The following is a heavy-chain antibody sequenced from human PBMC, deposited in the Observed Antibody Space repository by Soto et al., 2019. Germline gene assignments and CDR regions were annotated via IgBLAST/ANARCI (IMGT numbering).Heavy chain of an antibody. Sequence: QVQLVQSGAEVKMPGASVKVSCKTSGYTFTAYYMYWVRQAPGKGLEWMGSINPSSGGTNYAQNFQGRVTMTRETSISTAYMELSRLRSDDTAVYYCAKVQGRISWDYYYGMDVWGQGTTVTVSS. D-gene: IGHD2-15*01. CDR3: AKVQGRISWDYYYGMDV. CDR1: GYTFTAYY. CDR2: INPSSGGT. V-gene: IGHV1-2*02. J-gene: IGHJ6*02.